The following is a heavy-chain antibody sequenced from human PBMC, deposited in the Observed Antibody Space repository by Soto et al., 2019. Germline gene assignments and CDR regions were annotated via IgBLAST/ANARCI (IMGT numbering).Heavy chain of an antibody. Sequence: KASSSXSLTGTVAVCSIMSSRYYLCWIRQPPGNVLEWIGSIYYSGITYYNPSLKSRVTISVDTPKNQLSMKLSSVTAAETAAYYSAPHREEFLDRLGGTALDIWGQGTMV. CDR2: IYYSGIT. D-gene: IGHD3-3*01. J-gene: IGHJ3*02. V-gene: IGHV4-39*01. CDR1: VCSIMSSRYY. CDR3: APHREEFLDRLGGTALDI.